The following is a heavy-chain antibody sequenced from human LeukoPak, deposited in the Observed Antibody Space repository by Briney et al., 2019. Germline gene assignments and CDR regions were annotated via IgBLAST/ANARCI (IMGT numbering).Heavy chain of an antibody. CDR1: GICFGDYT. Sequence: GASLSPSKVAAGICFGDYTMGLRRPAPRNGPWMGSSISSNCETKGYADSVRGRFTNFRDNAKKSLYLMMNSLRPEDTAFYYCAKPLEKTTTTVGGYFDYWGQAMQVTVSS. CDR2: ISSNCETK. CDR3: AKPLEKTTTTVGGYFDY. D-gene: IGHD5-24*01. J-gene: IGHJ4*02. V-gene: IGHV3-9*01.